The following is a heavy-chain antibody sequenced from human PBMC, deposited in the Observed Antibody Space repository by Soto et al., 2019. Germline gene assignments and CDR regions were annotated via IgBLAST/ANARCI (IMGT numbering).Heavy chain of an antibody. D-gene: IGHD7-27*01. CDR1: GFTFSSYG. J-gene: IGHJ3*02. CDR3: AKDLGHGGRGAFDI. Sequence: QVQLVESGGGVVQPGRSLRLSCAASGFTFSSYGMHWVRQAPGKGLEWVALISYDGSNKYYADSVKGQFTISRDNSKNTLYLQMNSLRTEDTAVYYCAKDLGHGGRGAFDICGQGTMVTVSS. CDR2: ISYDGSNK. V-gene: IGHV3-30*18.